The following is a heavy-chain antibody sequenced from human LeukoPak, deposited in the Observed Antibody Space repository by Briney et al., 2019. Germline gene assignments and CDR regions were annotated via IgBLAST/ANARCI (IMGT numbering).Heavy chain of an antibody. V-gene: IGHV1-2*02. D-gene: IGHD6-19*01. J-gene: IGHJ4*02. CDR2: INPNSGGT. CDR1: GYTFTGHY. CDR3: AVLAVAGTEIDY. Sequence: GASVKVSCKASGYTFTGHYMHWVRQAPGQGLEWMGWINPNSGGTNYAQKFQGRVTMTRDTSISTAYMELSRLRSDDTAVYYCAVLAVAGTEIDYWGQGTLVTVSS.